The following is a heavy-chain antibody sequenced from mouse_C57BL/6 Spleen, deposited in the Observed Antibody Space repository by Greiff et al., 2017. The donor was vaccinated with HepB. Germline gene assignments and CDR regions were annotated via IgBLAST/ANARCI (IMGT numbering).Heavy chain of an antibody. J-gene: IGHJ1*03. CDR2: INPNNGGT. CDR1: GYTFTDYY. Sequence: VQLQQSGPELVKPGASVKISCKASGYTFTDYYMNWVKQSHGKSLKWIGDINPNNGGTSYNQKFKGKATLTVDKSSSTAYMELRSLTSEDSAVYYCARYGYYGSSYGYFDVWGTGTTVTVSS. V-gene: IGHV1-26*01. D-gene: IGHD1-1*01. CDR3: ARYGYYGSSYGYFDV.